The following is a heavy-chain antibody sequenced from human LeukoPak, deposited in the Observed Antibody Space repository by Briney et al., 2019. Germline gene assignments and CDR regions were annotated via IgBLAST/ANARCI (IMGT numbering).Heavy chain of an antibody. CDR1: GFTFSNYW. D-gene: IGHD6-19*01. J-gene: IGHJ4*02. V-gene: IGHV3-7*01. CDR3: ARPLKSGWYDPYFDY. CDR2: INLDGSQK. Sequence: PGGSLRLSCAASGFTFSNYWMAWVRQAPGKGPEWVANINLDGSQKYYVDSVKGRFTISRDNAENSLYLQMNSLRAEDTAVYYCARPLKSGWYDPYFDYWGQGTLVTVSS.